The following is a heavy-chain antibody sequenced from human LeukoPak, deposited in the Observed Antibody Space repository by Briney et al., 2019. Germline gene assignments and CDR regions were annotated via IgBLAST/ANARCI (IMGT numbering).Heavy chain of an antibody. D-gene: IGHD2-15*01. CDR3: ARDGDPNCSGGSCYFYYYYYGMDV. J-gene: IGHJ6*04. Sequence: GGSLRLSCAASGFTFSSYEMNWVRQAPGKGLEWVSYISSSGSTIYYADSVKGRFTISRDNVKNSLYLQMNSLRAEDTAVYYCARDGDPNCSGGSCYFYYYYYGMDVWGKGTTVTVSS. V-gene: IGHV3-48*03. CDR2: ISSSGSTI. CDR1: GFTFSSYE.